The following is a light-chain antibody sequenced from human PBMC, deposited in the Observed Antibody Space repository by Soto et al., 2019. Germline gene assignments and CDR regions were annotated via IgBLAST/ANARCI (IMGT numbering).Light chain of an antibody. Sequence: QSVLTQPPSVSGAPGQRVTISCTGSSSNIGAGYDVHWYQRLPGTAPKVLIYNNNNRPSGVPDRFSGSKSGTSASLAITGLQAEDEADYYCQSYASSLSGSYVFGTGTKLNVL. V-gene: IGLV1-40*01. CDR2: NNN. CDR3: QSYASSLSGSYV. J-gene: IGLJ1*01. CDR1: SSNIGAGYD.